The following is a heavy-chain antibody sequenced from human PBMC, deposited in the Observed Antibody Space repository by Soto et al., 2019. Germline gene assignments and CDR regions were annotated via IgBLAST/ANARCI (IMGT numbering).Heavy chain of an antibody. CDR2: IRISGSKK. CDR1: GFTFRNYG. Sequence: GGSLRLSCVASGFTFRNYGMHWVRQAPGKGLEWVSVIRISGSKKFYADSVKGRFTISRDNSKNTLYLQMNSLRAEDTAVYYCARRAVADIGEYYYGMDVWGQGTTVTVSS. CDR3: ARRAVADIGEYYYGMDV. D-gene: IGHD3-10*01. J-gene: IGHJ6*02. V-gene: IGHV3-33*08.